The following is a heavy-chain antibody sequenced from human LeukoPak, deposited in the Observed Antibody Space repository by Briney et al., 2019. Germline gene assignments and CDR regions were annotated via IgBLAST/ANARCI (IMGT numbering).Heavy chain of an antibody. CDR1: GYSFSNYW. J-gene: IGHJ3*02. CDR2: IFPPDSDT. V-gene: IGHV5-51*01. D-gene: IGHD1-26*01. CDR3: ARRRGGASGAFDI. Sequence: GESLKLSCKGSGYSFSNYWIGWVRQMPGKGLEWMGIIFPPDSDTRYSPSFQGQVTISADQSISTANLQWSSLKASDTAMYYCARRRGGASGAFDIWGQGTMVTVSS.